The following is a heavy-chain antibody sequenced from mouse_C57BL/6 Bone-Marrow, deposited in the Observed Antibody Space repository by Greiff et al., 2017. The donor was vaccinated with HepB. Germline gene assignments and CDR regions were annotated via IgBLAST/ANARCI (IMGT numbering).Heavy chain of an antibody. D-gene: IGHD2-4*01. J-gene: IGHJ4*01. Sequence: DVMLVESGGGLVKPGGSLKLSCAASGFTFSSYAMSWVRQTPEKRLEWVATISDGGSYTYYPDNVKGRFTISRDNAKNKLYLQMSHLQSEDTAMYYFARGYDYDVAYYAMDYWGQGTSVTVSS. V-gene: IGHV5-4*03. CDR1: GFTFSSYA. CDR2: ISDGGSYT. CDR3: ARGYDYDVAYYAMDY.